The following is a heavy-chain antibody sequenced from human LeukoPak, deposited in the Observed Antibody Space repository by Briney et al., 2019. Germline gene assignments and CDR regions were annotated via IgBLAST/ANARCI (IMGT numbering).Heavy chain of an antibody. J-gene: IGHJ4*02. CDR1: GYTFTNYG. Sequence: EASVKVSCKASGYTFTNYGITWVRQAPGQGLEWMGWISPYNGNTNYAQKFQGRVTMTTDTSTSTAYMELRNLRSDDTALYYCATEGGWQPTDYGDHVYWGQGTLATVSS. D-gene: IGHD4-17*01. V-gene: IGHV1-18*01. CDR3: ATEGGWQPTDYGDHVY. CDR2: ISPYNGNT.